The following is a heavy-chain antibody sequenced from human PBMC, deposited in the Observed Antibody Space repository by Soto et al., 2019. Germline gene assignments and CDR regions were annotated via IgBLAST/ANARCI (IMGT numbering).Heavy chain of an antibody. V-gene: IGHV3-33*01. CDR3: ARDDDYPATAFDY. D-gene: IGHD4-17*01. CDR2: ILKDGSDQ. J-gene: IGHJ4*02. CDR1: GFTFSNYG. Sequence: QVQLAESGGGVVQPGRSLRLSCAATGFTFSNYGMHWVRQAPGKGLEWVAVILKDGSDQKYADSMKGRFTISRDNSENTLYLHMNSLRAEDTAVYYCARDDDYPATAFDYWGQGTLVTVSS.